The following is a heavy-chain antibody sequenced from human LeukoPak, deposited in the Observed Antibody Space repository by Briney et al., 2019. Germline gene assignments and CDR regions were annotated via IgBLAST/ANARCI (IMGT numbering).Heavy chain of an antibody. J-gene: IGHJ5*02. Sequence: AGGSLRLSCAASGFTFSTYWMHWVRQAPGKGLVWVSRIYVDGRTTNYADSVKGRFTISRDNAKNTVYLEMNSLSVEDTATYYCIRDFRSADLWGQGTLVTVTS. CDR2: IYVDGRTT. V-gene: IGHV3-74*01. CDR1: GFTFSTYW. CDR3: IRDFRSADL.